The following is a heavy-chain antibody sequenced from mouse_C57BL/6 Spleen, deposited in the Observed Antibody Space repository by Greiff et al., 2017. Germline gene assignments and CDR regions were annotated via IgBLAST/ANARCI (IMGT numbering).Heavy chain of an antibody. Sequence: DVKLVESGGGLVKPGGSLKLSCAASGFTFSDYGMHWVRQAPEKGLEWVAYISSGSSTIYYADPVKGRFTISRDNAKNTLFLQMTSLRSEDTAMYYCARRDYSNWDYFDYWGQGTTLTVSS. D-gene: IGHD2-5*01. V-gene: IGHV5-17*01. CDR2: ISSGSSTI. CDR1: GFTFSDYG. CDR3: ARRDYSNWDYFDY. J-gene: IGHJ2*01.